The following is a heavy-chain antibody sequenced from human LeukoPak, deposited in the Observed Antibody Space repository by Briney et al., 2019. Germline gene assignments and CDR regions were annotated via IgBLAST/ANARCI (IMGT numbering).Heavy chain of an antibody. CDR1: GGSISSSSYY. V-gene: IGHV4-61*02. CDR3: ASTGPVLGFDY. J-gene: IGHJ4*02. CDR2: IYTSGST. Sequence: SETLSLTCTVSGGSISSSSYYWSWIRQPAGKGLEWIGRIYTSGSTNYNPSLKSRVTMSVDTSKNQFSLKLSSVTAADTAVYYCASTGPVLGFDYWGQGTLVTVSS. D-gene: IGHD1-14*01.